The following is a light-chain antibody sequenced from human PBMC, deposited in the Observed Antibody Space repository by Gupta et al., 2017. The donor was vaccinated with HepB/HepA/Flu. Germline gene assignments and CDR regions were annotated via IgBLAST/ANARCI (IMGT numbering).Light chain of an antibody. V-gene: IGLV2-14*03. CDR1: TSDVGRYNY. CDR3: SSYTGSSPLVV. J-gene: IGLJ2*01. CDR2: DVG. Sequence: QSALTQPASVSGSPGQSIAISCPGSTSDVGRYNYVSWYQQHPGKAPKLIISDVGNRPLGVSDRFSGAKSGNTASLIISGLQAEDEADYYCSSYTGSSPLVVVGGGTKLTVL.